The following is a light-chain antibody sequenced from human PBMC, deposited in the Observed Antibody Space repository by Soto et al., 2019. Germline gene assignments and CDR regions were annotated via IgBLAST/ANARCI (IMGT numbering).Light chain of an antibody. CDR2: GAS. CDR1: QSVSSN. V-gene: IGKV3-15*01. Sequence: EIVMTQSPATLSVSPGERATLSCRASQSVSSNLAWYQQKPGQAPRLLIYGASTRATGIPARFSGSGSGTEFTLTISSLQSEEFAVYYCQQYNNSPRTFGQGTEVEIK. J-gene: IGKJ1*01. CDR3: QQYNNSPRT.